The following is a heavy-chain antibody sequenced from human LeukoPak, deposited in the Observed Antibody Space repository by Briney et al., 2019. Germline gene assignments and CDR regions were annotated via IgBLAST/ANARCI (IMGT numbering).Heavy chain of an antibody. D-gene: IGHD2-21*01. J-gene: IGHJ6*04. CDR1: GFSISTGYY. CDR2: IHHRGST. Sequence: SETLSLTCAVSGFSISTGYYWGWIRQPPGKGLEWIGNIHHRGSTFYNPSLKSRVTISVDTSKNQFSLKVTSVIAADTAVYYCARSYSGMDVWGKGTTVTVSS. CDR3: ARSYSGMDV. V-gene: IGHV4-38-2*01.